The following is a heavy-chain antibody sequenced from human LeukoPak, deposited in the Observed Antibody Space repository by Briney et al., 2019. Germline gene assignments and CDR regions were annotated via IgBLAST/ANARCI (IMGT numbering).Heavy chain of an antibody. D-gene: IGHD4-23*01. CDR2: INPSGGST. CDR3: ARDNSVEDTAWWFDP. Sequence: ASVKVSCKASGYTFTSYYMHWVRQAPGQGLEGMGIINPSGGSTSYAQKFQGRVTMTMDMSTSTDYMELSSLRSEDTAVYYCARDNSVEDTAWWFDPWGQGTLVTVSS. CDR1: GYTFTSYY. J-gene: IGHJ5*02. V-gene: IGHV1-46*01.